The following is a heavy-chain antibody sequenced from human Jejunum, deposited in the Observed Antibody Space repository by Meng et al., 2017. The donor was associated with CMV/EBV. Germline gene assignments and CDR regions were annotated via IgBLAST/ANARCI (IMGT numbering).Heavy chain of an antibody. J-gene: IGHJ4*02. V-gene: IGHV3-74*01. CDR1: GFTFSSYW. CDR2: INTDGRNT. Sequence: SGFTFSSYWMQWVRQAPGKGLVWVSRINTDGRNTYYADSVKGRFTISRDNAKNTLYLQVNSLTADDTALYYCARGTTGGHYYFDYWGQGTLVTVSS. CDR3: ARGTTGGHYYFDY. D-gene: IGHD2-21*02.